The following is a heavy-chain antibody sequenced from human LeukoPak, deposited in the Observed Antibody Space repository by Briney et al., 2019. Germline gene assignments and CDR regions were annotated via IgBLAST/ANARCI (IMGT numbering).Heavy chain of an antibody. CDR1: GFTFSSYA. V-gene: IGHV3-30*02. Sequence: GGSLRLSCAASGFTFSSYAMSWVRQAPGKGLEWVAFIRYDGSKKDYTDSVKGRFTISRDNSKNTLYLQMNSLRTEDTAVYYCAKDRIPAALMAFDIWGQGTMVTVSS. CDR2: IRYDGSKK. CDR3: AKDRIPAALMAFDI. D-gene: IGHD2-2*01. J-gene: IGHJ3*02.